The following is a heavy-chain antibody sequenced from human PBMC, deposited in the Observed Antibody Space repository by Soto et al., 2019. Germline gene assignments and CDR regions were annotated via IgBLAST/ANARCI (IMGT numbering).Heavy chain of an antibody. Sequence: QVQLVQSGAQMKKTGSSVKVSCKATGGTLSMYTISWVRQAPGQGLEWMGRIIPVVGVVHYAQKFQGRVTITADKATMTAYMERRSLKSDATALFYCARNTGNWLAPVGQGTLVTVSP. V-gene: IGHV1-69*02. D-gene: IGHD5-18*01. CDR2: IIPVVGVV. CDR1: GGTLSMYT. J-gene: IGHJ5*02. CDR3: ARNTGNWLAP.